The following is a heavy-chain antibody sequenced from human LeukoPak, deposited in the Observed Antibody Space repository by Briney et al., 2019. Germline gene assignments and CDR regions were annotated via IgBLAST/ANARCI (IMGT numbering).Heavy chain of an antibody. CDR3: VGGSRVIMIPDTYFDY. D-gene: IGHD3-16*02. CDR1: GYSFTAYS. CDR2: INPNSGAT. J-gene: IGHJ4*02. Sequence: ASVKVSCKLSGYSFTAYSMHWVRPAPGQGPEWVGWINPNSGATNYAQKFQGRITMIRDTSISTAYMELSRLRSDDTAVYYCVGGSRVIMIPDTYFDYWGQGSLVTVSS. V-gene: IGHV1-2*02.